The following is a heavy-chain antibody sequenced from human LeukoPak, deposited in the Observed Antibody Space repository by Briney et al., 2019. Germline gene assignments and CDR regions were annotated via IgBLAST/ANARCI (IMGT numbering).Heavy chain of an antibody. J-gene: IGHJ4*02. CDR1: GYSFTSYW. CDR3: ARRVVVVPGGDYFDY. Sequence: GESLKISCKGSGYSFTSYWIGWVRQMPGKGLGWMGIIYPGDSDTRYSPSFQGQVTISADKSISTAYLQWSSLKASDTAMYYCARRVVVVPGGDYFDYWGQGTLVTVSS. CDR2: IYPGDSDT. D-gene: IGHD2-2*01. V-gene: IGHV5-51*01.